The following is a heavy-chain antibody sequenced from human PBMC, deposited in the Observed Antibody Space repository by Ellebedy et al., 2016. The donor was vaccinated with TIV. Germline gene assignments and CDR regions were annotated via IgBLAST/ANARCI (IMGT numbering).Heavy chain of an antibody. CDR2: INHSGST. D-gene: IGHD3-16*02. CDR1: GVSFSGYY. Sequence: SETLSLXXAVYGVSFSGYYWSWIRQPPGKGLEWIGEINHSGSTNYNPSLKSRVTISVDTSKNQLSLKLSSVTAADTAVYYCATHRITFGGVIVTDYWGQGTLVTVSS. CDR3: ATHRITFGGVIVTDY. V-gene: IGHV4-34*01. J-gene: IGHJ4*02.